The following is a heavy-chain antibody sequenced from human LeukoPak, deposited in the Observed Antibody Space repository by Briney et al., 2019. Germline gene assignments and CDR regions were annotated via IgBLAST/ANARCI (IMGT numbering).Heavy chain of an antibody. CDR2: INPNSGGT. Sequence: ASVKVSCKASGYTFTGYYMHWVRQAPGQGLEWMGWINPNSGGTNYAQKFQGRVTMTRDTSISTAYMELSRLRSDDTAVCYCARQSSGWYGGAFDYWGQGTLVTVSS. CDR1: GYTFTGYY. CDR3: ARQSSGWYGGAFDY. V-gene: IGHV1-2*02. J-gene: IGHJ4*02. D-gene: IGHD6-19*01.